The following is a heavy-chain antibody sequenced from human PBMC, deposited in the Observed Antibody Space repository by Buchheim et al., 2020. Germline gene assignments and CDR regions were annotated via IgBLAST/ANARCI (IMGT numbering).Heavy chain of an antibody. J-gene: IGHJ4*02. CDR1: GFTFSSYA. D-gene: IGHD3-3*01. CDR2: ISYDGSNK. Sequence: QVQLVESGGGVVQPGRSLRLSCAASGFTFSSYAMHWVRQAPGKGLEWVAVISYDGSNKYYADSVKGRFTISRDNSKNTLYLQMNSLRAEDTAVYYCARDSEWLPTQEFDYWGQGTL. CDR3: ARDSEWLPTQEFDY. V-gene: IGHV3-30*04.